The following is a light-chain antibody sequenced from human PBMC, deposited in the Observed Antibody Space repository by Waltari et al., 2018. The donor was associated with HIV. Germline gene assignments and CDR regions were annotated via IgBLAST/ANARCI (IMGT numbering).Light chain of an antibody. Sequence: QSALTQPPSASGSPGQSVTISCTGTSSDVGGYNYVSWYQQHPGKAPKLMIYEVSQRPSGVPDRFSGSKSGNTASLTVSGLQAEDEADYYCNSYAGSNNLVFGGGTKLTVV. J-gene: IGLJ2*01. CDR1: SSDVGGYNY. CDR2: EVS. V-gene: IGLV2-8*01. CDR3: NSYAGSNNLV.